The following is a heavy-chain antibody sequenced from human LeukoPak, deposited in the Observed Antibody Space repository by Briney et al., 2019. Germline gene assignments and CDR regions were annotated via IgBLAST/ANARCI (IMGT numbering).Heavy chain of an antibody. CDR1: GFTFSSNY. CDR3: ARGTRALVPAADDAFDI. Sequence: PGGSLRLACAASGFTFSSNYMSWVRQAPGKGLEWVSVIYSGGRTYYADSVKGRFTISRDNSKNTLYLQMNSLRAEDTAVYYCARGTRALVPAADDAFDIWGQGTMVTVSS. D-gene: IGHD2-2*01. CDR2: IYSGGRT. J-gene: IGHJ3*02. V-gene: IGHV3-66*02.